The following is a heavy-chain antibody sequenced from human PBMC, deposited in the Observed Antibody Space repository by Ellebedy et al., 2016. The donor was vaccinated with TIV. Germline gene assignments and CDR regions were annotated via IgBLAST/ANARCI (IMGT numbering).Heavy chain of an antibody. D-gene: IGHD3-16*01. CDR2: IYWNVDK. V-gene: IGHV2-5*04. CDR1: EFSLSTSRMG. CDR3: VLQGGLAFDY. J-gene: IGHJ4*02. Sequence: SGPTLVKPTQTLTLTCSFTEFSLSTSRMGVGWIRQPPGKDLEWLGLIYWNVDKRYSPSLKSRLIITKDTSKNQVVLSMTNMDPVDTATYFCVLQGGLAFDYWGQGTLVTVSS.